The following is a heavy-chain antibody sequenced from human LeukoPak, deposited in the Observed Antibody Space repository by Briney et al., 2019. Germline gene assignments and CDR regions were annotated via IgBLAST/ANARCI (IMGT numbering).Heavy chain of an antibody. CDR2: IYYSGST. CDR3: ARGRSGPLSAFDY. CDR1: GGTISSYY. D-gene: IGHD2-15*01. J-gene: IGHJ4*02. V-gene: IGHV4-59*01. Sequence: SETLSLTCTVSGGTISSYYWSWIRQPPGKGLEWIGYIYYSGSTNYNPSLKSRVTISVDTSKNQFSLKLSSVTAADTAVYYCARGRSGPLSAFDYWGQGTLVTVSS.